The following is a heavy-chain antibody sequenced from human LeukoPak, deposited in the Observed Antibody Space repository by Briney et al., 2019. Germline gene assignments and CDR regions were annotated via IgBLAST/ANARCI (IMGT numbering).Heavy chain of an antibody. Sequence: GGSLRLSCTASGFTFSSYAMHWVRQAPGKGLEWVAVISYDGSNKYYADSVKGRFTISRDNSKNTLYLQMNSLRAEDTAVYYCTSGYSGYDYALGYWGQGTLVTVSS. J-gene: IGHJ4*02. CDR1: GFTFSSYA. CDR3: TSGYSGYDYALGY. CDR2: ISYDGSNK. D-gene: IGHD5-12*01. V-gene: IGHV3-30-3*01.